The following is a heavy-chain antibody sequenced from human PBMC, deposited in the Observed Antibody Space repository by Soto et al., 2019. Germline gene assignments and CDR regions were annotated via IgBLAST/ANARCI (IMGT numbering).Heavy chain of an antibody. CDR2: INPSGGST. D-gene: IGHD5-18*01. CDR1: GYTFTSYY. V-gene: IGHV1-46*01. Sequence: QVQLVQSGAEVKNPGAAVKVSCKASGYTFTSYYMHWVRQAPGQGLEWMGIINPSGGSTSYAEKFQGRVTMTRDTSTSTVYMELSSLRSEDTAVYYCAREVERGDSYGYLEYWGQGTLVTVSS. J-gene: IGHJ4*02. CDR3: AREVERGDSYGYLEY.